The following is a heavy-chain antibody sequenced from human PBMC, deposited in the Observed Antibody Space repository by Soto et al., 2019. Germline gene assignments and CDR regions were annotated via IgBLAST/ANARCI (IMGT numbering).Heavy chain of an antibody. CDR2: ISAYNGNT. CDR1: GYTFTSYG. D-gene: IGHD4-17*01. J-gene: IGHJ1*01. Sequence: QVQLVQSGAEVKKPGASVKVSCKASGYTFTSYGISWVRQAPGQGLEWMGWISAYNGNTTYEQKLQGRVTMTTDPSTSTAYLELRSLRSDDTAVYYCATTDYGDYEYFQHWGQGTLVTVSS. V-gene: IGHV1-18*01. CDR3: ATTDYGDYEYFQH.